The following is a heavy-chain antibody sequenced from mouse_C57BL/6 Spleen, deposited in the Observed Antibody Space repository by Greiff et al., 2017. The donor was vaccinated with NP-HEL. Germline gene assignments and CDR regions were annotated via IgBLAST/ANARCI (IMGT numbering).Heavy chain of an antibody. CDR2: IYPRDGST. J-gene: IGHJ2*01. V-gene: IGHV1-78*01. CDR3: ARGDLLLYDFDY. Sequence: VQLQQSDAELVKPGASVKISCKASGYTFTDHTIHWMKQRPEQGLEWIGYIYPRDGSTKYNEKFKGKATLTADKSSSTAYMQLNSLTSEDSAVYFVARGDLLLYDFDYWGQGTTRTVSS. D-gene: IGHD2-1*01. CDR1: GYTFTDHT.